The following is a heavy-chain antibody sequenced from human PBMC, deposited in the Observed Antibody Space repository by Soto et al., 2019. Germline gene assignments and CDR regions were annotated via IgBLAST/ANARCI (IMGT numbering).Heavy chain of an antibody. D-gene: IGHD2-21*01. CDR1: GFTFRNYW. CDR3: AGDGEPDNIGPKYFQF. V-gene: IGHV3-7*01. CDR2: KRQHGSDK. Sequence: GGTLRLSCAASGFTFRNYWMSWVCQPPENGMDWVGNKRQHGSDKYSVDSGSGRFTISSDNGKNSMYLQMNSLRADDKAVYSCAGDGEPDNIGPKYFQFWGQGTLVTVSS. J-gene: IGHJ1*01.